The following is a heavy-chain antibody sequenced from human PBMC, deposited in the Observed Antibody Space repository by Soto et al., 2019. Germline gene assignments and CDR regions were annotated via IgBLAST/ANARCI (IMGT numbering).Heavy chain of an antibody. CDR3: AIGPRMWLAGGGY. D-gene: IGHD6-19*01. CDR1: GGSFSGYY. CDR2: INHSGIT. V-gene: IGHV4-34*01. J-gene: IGHJ4*02. Sequence: TLSLTCAVYGGSFSGYYWSWIRQPPGKGLEWLGEINHSGITDYNPSLKSRITISIDTSKKQFSLKLNSVTAADTAVYYCAIGPRMWLAGGGYWGQGTQVTVSS.